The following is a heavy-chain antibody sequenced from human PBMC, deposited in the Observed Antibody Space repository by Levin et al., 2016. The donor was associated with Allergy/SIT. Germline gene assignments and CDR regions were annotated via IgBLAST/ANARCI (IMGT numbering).Heavy chain of an antibody. CDR3: ARGGATVTAHH. CDR2: MNPNSGNT. D-gene: IGHD4-17*01. Sequence: WVRQAPGQGLEWMGWMNPNSGNTGYAQKFQGRVTMTRNTSISTAYMELSSLRSEDTAVYYCARGGATVTAHHWGQGTLVTVSS. J-gene: IGHJ5*02. V-gene: IGHV1-8*01.